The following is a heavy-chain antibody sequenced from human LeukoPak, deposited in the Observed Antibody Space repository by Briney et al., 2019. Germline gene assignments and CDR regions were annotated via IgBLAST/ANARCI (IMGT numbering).Heavy chain of an antibody. CDR2: IYSGDIT. CDR3: ARVHKSTANDY. V-gene: IGHV3-53*01. D-gene: IGHD6-6*01. Sequence: GGSLRLSCAASGFIVSTNCMSWVRQAPGKGLEWVSVIYSGDITHYADSVKGRFTISRDNSKNSVYLQMNSLRAEDTAVYYCARVHKSTANDYWGQGTLVTVSS. J-gene: IGHJ4*02. CDR1: GFIVSTNC.